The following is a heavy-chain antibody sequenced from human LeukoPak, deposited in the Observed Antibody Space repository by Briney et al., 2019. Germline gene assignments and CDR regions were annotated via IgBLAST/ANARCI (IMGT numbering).Heavy chain of an antibody. Sequence: GGSLRLSCAASRFTFSSYGMHWVRQAPGKGLEWVAVIWYDGSNKYYADSVKGRFTISIDNSKNTLYLQMNSLRAEDTAVYYCAKDHIAAAGTSQFDPWGQGTLVTVSS. CDR3: AKDHIAAAGTSQFDP. D-gene: IGHD6-13*01. J-gene: IGHJ5*02. CDR1: RFTFSSYG. CDR2: IWYDGSNK. V-gene: IGHV3-33*06.